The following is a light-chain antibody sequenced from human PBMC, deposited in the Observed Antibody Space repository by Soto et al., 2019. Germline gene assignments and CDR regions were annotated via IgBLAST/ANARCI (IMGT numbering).Light chain of an antibody. Sequence: DIQLTQSPSFLSASVGDRVTITCRASQGISSLLAWYQQKPGKAPNLLIYAASPLQSGVPSRFSGSGSGTEFTLTISSLQPEDFATYYCHQLDSYPLTFGGGTNVEIK. CDR2: AAS. V-gene: IGKV1-9*01. J-gene: IGKJ4*01. CDR1: QGISSL. CDR3: HQLDSYPLT.